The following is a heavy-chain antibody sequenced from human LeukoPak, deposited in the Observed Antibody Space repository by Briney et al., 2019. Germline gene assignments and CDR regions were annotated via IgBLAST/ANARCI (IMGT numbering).Heavy chain of an antibody. V-gene: IGHV4-59*01. CDR1: GGSISSYY. CDR3: ARTADYGDYGDNAFDI. D-gene: IGHD4-17*01. Sequence: PSETLSLTCTVSGGSISSYYWSWIRQPPGKGLEWIGYIYYSGSTNYNPSLKSRVTTSVDTSKNQFSLKLSSVTAADTAVYYCARTADYGDYGDNAFDIWGQGTMVTVSS. J-gene: IGHJ3*02. CDR2: IYYSGST.